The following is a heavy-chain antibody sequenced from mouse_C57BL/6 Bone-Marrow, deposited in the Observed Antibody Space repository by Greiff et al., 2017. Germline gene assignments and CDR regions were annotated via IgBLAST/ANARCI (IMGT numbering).Heavy chain of an antibody. J-gene: IGHJ4*01. D-gene: IGHD3-2*02. CDR3: ASPASETAMDY. V-gene: IGHV5-6*02. Sequence: DVKLVESGGDLVKPGGSLKLSCAASGFTFSSYGMSWVRQTPDKRLEWVATISSGGSYTYYPDSVKGRFTISRDTAKNTLYLQMSSLKSEDTAMYYCASPASETAMDYWGQGTSVTVSS. CDR1: GFTFSSYG. CDR2: ISSGGSYT.